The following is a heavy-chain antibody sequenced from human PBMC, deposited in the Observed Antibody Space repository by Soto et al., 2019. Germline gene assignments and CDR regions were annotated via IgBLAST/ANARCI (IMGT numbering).Heavy chain of an antibody. Sequence: QVQLEQSGAEVKKPGSSVKVSCKASGGTLSDHGVAWLRQAPGQGLEWMGGTIPVFNTAMFAQKFQGRVTVTADKFTNIAYMELSSLRSEDTAFYFCARGVYGSGNYYTGPSAFDIWGQGTMVIVSS. J-gene: IGHJ3*02. V-gene: IGHV1-69*06. CDR1: GGTLSDHG. CDR2: TIPVFNTA. D-gene: IGHD3-10*01. CDR3: ARGVYGSGNYYTGPSAFDI.